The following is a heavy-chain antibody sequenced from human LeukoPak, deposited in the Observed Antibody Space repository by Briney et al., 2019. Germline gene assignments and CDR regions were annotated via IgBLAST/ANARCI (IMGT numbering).Heavy chain of an antibody. CDR1: GFTFSSYA. Sequence: GGALRLSCAASGFTFSSYAMSWVRQAPGEGLEWVSAISGSGGSTYYADSVKGRFTISRDNSKNTLYLQMNSLRAEDTAVYYCARYSSSWYGLGYWGQGTLVTVSS. CDR3: ARYSSSWYGLGY. J-gene: IGHJ4*02. CDR2: ISGSGGST. V-gene: IGHV3-23*01. D-gene: IGHD6-13*01.